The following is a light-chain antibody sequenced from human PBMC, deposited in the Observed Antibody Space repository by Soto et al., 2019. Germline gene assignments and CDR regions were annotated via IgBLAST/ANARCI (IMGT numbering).Light chain of an antibody. CDR2: RNN. CDR1: SSNIGSNY. Sequence: QSVLTQPXSASGTPGQRVTIPCSGSSSNIGSNYVYWYQQLPGTAPKLLIYRNNQRPSGVPDRFSGSKSGTSASLAISGLRSEDEADYYSAAWDDSLSGYVFGTGTKVTVL. J-gene: IGLJ1*01. CDR3: AAWDDSLSGYV. V-gene: IGLV1-47*01.